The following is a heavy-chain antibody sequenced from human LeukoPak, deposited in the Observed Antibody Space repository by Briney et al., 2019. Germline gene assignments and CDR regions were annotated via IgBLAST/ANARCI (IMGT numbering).Heavy chain of an antibody. V-gene: IGHV3-33*01. Sequence: GASLRLSCAASGFTFSTYGMHWVRQAPGKGLEWVAVIWYDGSNKYYADSVKSRFTISRDNSKNTLYLKMNSLRAEDTAVYYCARDGPAYCGGDCYWDYWGQGTLVTVSS. CDR3: ARDGPAYCGGDCYWDY. J-gene: IGHJ4*02. CDR1: GFTFSTYG. CDR2: IWYDGSNK. D-gene: IGHD2-21*02.